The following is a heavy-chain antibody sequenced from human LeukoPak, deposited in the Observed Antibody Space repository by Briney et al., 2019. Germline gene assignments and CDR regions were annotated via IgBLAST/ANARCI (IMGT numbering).Heavy chain of an antibody. CDR3: AREGIAAAGSNWFDP. J-gene: IGHJ5*02. CDR1: GGTFSSYA. D-gene: IGHD6-13*01. CDR2: IIPIFGTA. Sequence: SVKVSCKASGGTFSSYAISWVRQAPGQGLEWMGGIIPIFGTANYAQKFQGRVTITTDESTSTAYMELSSLRSEDTAVYYCAREGIAAAGSNWFDPWGQGTLVTVSS. V-gene: IGHV1-69*05.